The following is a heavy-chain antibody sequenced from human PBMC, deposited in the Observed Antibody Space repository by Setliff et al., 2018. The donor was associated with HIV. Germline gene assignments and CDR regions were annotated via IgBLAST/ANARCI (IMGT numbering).Heavy chain of an antibody. CDR3: ARYCSGGSCPDY. V-gene: IGHV4-31*03. Sequence: SCTVSGGSISGGGYYWTWIRQHPGKGLEWIGYISYSGSTYYNPSLKSRVTISVDTSENQFSLKLSSVTAADTAVYYCARYCSGGSCPDYWGQGTLVTVSS. CDR2: ISYSGST. D-gene: IGHD2-15*01. J-gene: IGHJ4*02. CDR1: GGSISGGGYY.